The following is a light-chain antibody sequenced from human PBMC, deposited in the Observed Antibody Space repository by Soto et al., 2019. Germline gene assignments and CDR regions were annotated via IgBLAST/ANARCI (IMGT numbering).Light chain of an antibody. CDR2: DAS. CDR3: QQRGNWPPWT. Sequence: EIVLTQSPATLSLTPGERATLSCRTSESVDKYLSWYQQKPGQAPRLLIYDASSRATGIPARFSGSGSGTDFTLTIRSLEPEDFAVYYCQQRGNWPPWTFGQGTKVEVK. J-gene: IGKJ1*01. V-gene: IGKV3-11*01. CDR1: ESVDKY.